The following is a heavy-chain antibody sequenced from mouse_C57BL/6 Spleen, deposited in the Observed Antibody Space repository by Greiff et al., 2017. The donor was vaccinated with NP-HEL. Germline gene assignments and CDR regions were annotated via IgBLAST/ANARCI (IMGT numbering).Heavy chain of an antibody. D-gene: IGHD1-3*01. J-gene: IGHJ2*01. Sequence: QVQLQQSGAELVKPGASVKISCKASGYAFSSYWMNWVKQRPGQGLEWIGQIYPGDGDTNYNGKFKGKATLTADKSSSTAYMQLSSLTSEDSEVYFCARDLLKTYYFDYWGQGTTLTVSS. CDR1: GYAFSSYW. CDR2: IYPGDGDT. CDR3: ARDLLKTYYFDY. V-gene: IGHV1-80*01.